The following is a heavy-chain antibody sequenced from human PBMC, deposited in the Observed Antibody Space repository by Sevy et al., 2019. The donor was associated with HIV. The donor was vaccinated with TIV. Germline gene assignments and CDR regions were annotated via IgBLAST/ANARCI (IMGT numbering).Heavy chain of an antibody. V-gene: IGHV1-69*13. CDR1: GGTFSSYA. CDR3: ASMIDAGVDV. Sequence: ASVKVSCKASGGTFSSYAISWVRQAPGQGLEWMGGIIPIFGTANYAQKFQGRVTITADESTSTAYMELGSLRSEDTAWYYCASMIDAGVDVWGQGTTVTVSS. CDR2: IIPIFGTA. D-gene: IGHD3-22*01. J-gene: IGHJ6*02.